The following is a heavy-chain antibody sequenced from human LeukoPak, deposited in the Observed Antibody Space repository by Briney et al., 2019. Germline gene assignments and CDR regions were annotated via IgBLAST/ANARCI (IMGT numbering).Heavy chain of an antibody. CDR3: AAALGGQWLY. D-gene: IGHD6-19*01. Sequence: SETLSLTCTVSGGSISSGTYYWSWIRQPAGKGLEWIGRIYTSGSTNYNPSLKSRVTISVDTSKNQFSLKLSSVTAADTAVYYCAAALGGQWLYWGQGTLVTVSS. J-gene: IGHJ4*02. CDR1: GGSISSGTYY. CDR2: IYTSGST. V-gene: IGHV4-61*02.